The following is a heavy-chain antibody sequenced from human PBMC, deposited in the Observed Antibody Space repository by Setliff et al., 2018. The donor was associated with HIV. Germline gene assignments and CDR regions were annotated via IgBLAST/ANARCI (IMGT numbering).Heavy chain of an antibody. CDR3: ARDVSWRVRTYIDY. D-gene: IGHD3-3*01. CDR1: GFTFDDYG. CDR2: ISSSGTYI. V-gene: IGHV3-21*01. Sequence: GGSLRLSCAASGFTFDDYGMSWVRQAPGKGLEWVSFISSSGTYIYYADSVKGRFTISRDNAKNSLYLQMNSLRAEDTAVYYCARDVSWRVRTYIDYWGQGALVTVSS. J-gene: IGHJ4*02.